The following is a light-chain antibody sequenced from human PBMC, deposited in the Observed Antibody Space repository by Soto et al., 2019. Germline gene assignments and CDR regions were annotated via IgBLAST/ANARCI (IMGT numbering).Light chain of an antibody. Sequence: QSALTQPASVSGSPGQSITISCTGTSSDVGGYNYVSWYQQHPGKAPKLMIYEVSNRPSGVSNRFSGSKSGNTASLTISGLQAEDEADHYCSSYTGSSTLVVFGGGTQLTVL. J-gene: IGLJ2*01. CDR3: SSYTGSSTLVV. CDR1: SSDVGGYNY. CDR2: EVS. V-gene: IGLV2-14*01.